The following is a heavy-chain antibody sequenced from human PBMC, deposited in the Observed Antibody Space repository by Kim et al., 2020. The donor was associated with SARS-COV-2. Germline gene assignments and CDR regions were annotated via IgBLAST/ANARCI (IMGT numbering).Heavy chain of an antibody. J-gene: IGHJ4*02. V-gene: IGHV4-31*03. CDR2: IDDSGTT. CDR1: GAAITSGGYH. D-gene: IGHD3-3*01. Sequence: SETLSLTCTVSGAAITSGGYHWSWTRQHPESGLEWIGYIDDSGTTYISPSLRSRVTLSRDTSKNQFSLHLRSMTAADTATYYCARESTMASEYWGQGTLV. CDR3: ARESTMASEY.